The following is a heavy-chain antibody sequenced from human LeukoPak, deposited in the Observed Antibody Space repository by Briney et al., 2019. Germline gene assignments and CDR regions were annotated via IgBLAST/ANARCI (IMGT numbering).Heavy chain of an antibody. J-gene: IGHJ4*02. V-gene: IGHV4-39*01. D-gene: IGHD4-23*01. CDR2: IYYSGST. Sequence: PSETLSLTCTVSGGSISSSSNFWGWIRQSPGKGLEWIGSIYYSGSTYYNPSLKSRVTISVDTSKNQFSLKLSAVTAADTAVYYCAILPNYGGSVSPFDYWGQGTLVTVSS. CDR3: AILPNYGGSVSPFDY. CDR1: GGSISSSSNF.